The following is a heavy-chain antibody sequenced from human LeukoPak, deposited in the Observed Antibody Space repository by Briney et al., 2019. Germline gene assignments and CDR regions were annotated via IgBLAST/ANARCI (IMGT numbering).Heavy chain of an antibody. Sequence: SETLSLTCAVYGGSFSGYYWSWIRQPPGKGLEWIGEINHSGSTNYNPSLKSRVTISVDTSKNQFSLKLSSVTAADTAVYHCARGRYLRYYDFWSGSDKDYYFDYWGQGTLVTVSS. CDR1: GGSFSGYY. CDR2: INHSGST. V-gene: IGHV4-34*01. J-gene: IGHJ4*02. CDR3: ARGRYLRYYDFWSGSDKDYYFDY. D-gene: IGHD3-3*01.